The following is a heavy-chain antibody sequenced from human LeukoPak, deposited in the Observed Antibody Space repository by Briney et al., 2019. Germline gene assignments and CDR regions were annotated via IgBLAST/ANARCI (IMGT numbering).Heavy chain of an antibody. CDR1: GGSISSYY. J-gene: IGHJ4*02. D-gene: IGHD3-3*01. CDR2: IYTSGST. CDR3: ARSLRSITIFRVVTSFDY. V-gene: IGHV4-4*07. Sequence: PSETLSLTCTVSGGSISSYYWSWIRQPAGKGLEWIGRIYTSGSTNYNPSLKSRVTMSVDTSKNQFSLKLSSVTAADTAVYYCARSLRSITIFRVVTSFDYWGQGTLVTVSS.